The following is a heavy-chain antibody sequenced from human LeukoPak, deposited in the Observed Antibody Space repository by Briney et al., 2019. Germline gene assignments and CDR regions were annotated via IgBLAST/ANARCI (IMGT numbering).Heavy chain of an antibody. D-gene: IGHD4-11*01. CDR1: GGSISSSSYY. V-gene: IGHV4-39*01. CDR2: IYYSGST. J-gene: IGHJ6*02. CDR3: ARQSGFYSNSSYYYYGMDV. Sequence: PSETLSLTCTVSGGSISSSSYYWGWIRQPPGKGLEWIGSIYYSGSTYYNPSHKSRVTISVDTSKNQFSLKLSSVTAADTAVYYCARQSGFYSNSSYYYYGMDVWGQGTTVTVSS.